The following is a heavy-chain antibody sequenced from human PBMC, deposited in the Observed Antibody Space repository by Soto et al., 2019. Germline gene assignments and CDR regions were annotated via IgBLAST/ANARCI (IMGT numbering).Heavy chain of an antibody. Sequence: QVQLQESGPGLVKSSETLSLTCTISGGSINDYYWSWIRQSPGKGLEWIGHFYSLGTTNYNPSLKSRVSISLATSKREYSLTLSFVTAADTAVYYCATGRYSYGSEYWGQGALVIVSS. CDR3: ATGRYSYGSEY. V-gene: IGHV4-59*01. CDR2: FYSLGTT. J-gene: IGHJ4*02. D-gene: IGHD3-10*01. CDR1: GGSINDYY.